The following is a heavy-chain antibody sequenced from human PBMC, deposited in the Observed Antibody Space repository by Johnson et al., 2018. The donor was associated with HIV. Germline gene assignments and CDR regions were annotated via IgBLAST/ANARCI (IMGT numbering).Heavy chain of an antibody. V-gene: IGHV3-66*01. CDR3: AREGATIEGRSTFDI. CDR2: IYSGGST. D-gene: IGHD5-24*01. CDR1: GFTVSSNY. Sequence: EVLLLESGGGLVQPGGSLRLSCAASGFTVSSNYMSWVRQAPGKGLEWVSVIYSGGSTYYADSVTGRFTISRDISKNTLYLQMNSLRAEDTAVYYCAREGATIEGRSTFDIWGQGTMVTVSS. J-gene: IGHJ3*02.